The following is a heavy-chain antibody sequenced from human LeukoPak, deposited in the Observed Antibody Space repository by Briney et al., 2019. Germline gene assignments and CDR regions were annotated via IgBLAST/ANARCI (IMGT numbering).Heavy chain of an antibody. CDR3: ARDRVYDSSGPYWLDP. Sequence: SQTLSLTCAISGDSVSSNSAAWNWVRQSPSRGLEWLGRTYYRSKWYNDYAVSVKSRITINPDTSKNQFSLQLNSVTPEDTAVYYCARDRVYDSSGPYWLDPWGQGTLVTVSS. V-gene: IGHV6-1*01. CDR1: GDSVSSNSAA. J-gene: IGHJ5*02. CDR2: TYYRSKWYN. D-gene: IGHD3-22*01.